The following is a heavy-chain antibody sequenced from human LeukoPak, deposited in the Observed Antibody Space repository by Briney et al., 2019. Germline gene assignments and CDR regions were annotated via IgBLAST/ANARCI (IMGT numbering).Heavy chain of an antibody. J-gene: IGHJ3*02. CDR2: INTNTGNP. D-gene: IGHD3-9*01. Sequence: ASVKVSCKASGYTFTSYAMNWVRQAPGQGLEWMGWINTNTGNPTYAQGFTGRFVFSLDTSVSTAYLQIGSLKAEDTAVYYCARISREYYDILTGFTNAAFDIWGQGIMVTVSS. CDR3: ARISREYYDILTGFTNAAFDI. CDR1: GYTFTSYA. V-gene: IGHV7-4-1*01.